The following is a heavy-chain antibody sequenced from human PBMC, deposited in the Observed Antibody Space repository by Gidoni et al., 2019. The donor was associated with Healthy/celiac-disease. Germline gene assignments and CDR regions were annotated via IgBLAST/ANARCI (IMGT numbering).Heavy chain of an antibody. J-gene: IGHJ6*02. CDR3: ASVSTTYYYGTGAGRTYYYYGMDV. D-gene: IGHD3-10*01. Sequence: QLQLQESGPGLVKPSETLSLTCPVSGGSILSSSYYLGWIRQPPGKGLEWIGSIYYSGSTYYNPSLKSRVTISVDTSKNQFSLKLSSVTAADTAVYYCASVSTTYYYGTGAGRTYYYYGMDVWGQGTTVTVSS. V-gene: IGHV4-39*01. CDR1: GGSILSSSYY. CDR2: IYYSGST.